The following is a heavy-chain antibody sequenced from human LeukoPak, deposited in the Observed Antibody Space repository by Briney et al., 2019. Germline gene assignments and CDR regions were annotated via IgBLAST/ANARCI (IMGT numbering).Heavy chain of an antibody. Sequence: GGSLRLSCAASGFTVSSNYMSWVRQAPGKGLEWVSVIYSGGSTYCADSVKGRFTISRDNSKNTLYLQMNSLRAEDTAVYYCARTRRGSYYQYFDYWGQGTLVTVSS. CDR2: IYSGGST. V-gene: IGHV3-53*01. D-gene: IGHD1-26*01. J-gene: IGHJ4*02. CDR1: GFTVSSNY. CDR3: ARTRRGSYYQYFDY.